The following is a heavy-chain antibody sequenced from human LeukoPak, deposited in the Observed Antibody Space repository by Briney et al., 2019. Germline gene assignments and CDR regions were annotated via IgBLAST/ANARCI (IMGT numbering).Heavy chain of an antibody. Sequence: PGGSLRLSCAASGFTFSNYWMSWVRQAPGKGLEWVASIKQDGSEKYYADSMKGRFTISRDNGKNSLYLQMNSLRAEDTAVYYCARDGHEWNDVDYWGQGTVVTVSS. CDR3: ARDGHEWNDVDY. D-gene: IGHD1-1*01. CDR2: IKQDGSEK. CDR1: GFTFSNYW. J-gene: IGHJ4*02. V-gene: IGHV3-7*05.